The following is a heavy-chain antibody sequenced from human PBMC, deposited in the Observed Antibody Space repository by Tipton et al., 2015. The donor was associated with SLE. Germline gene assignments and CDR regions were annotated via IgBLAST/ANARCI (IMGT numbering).Heavy chain of an antibody. CDR1: GGSISSHF. D-gene: IGHD1-1*01. CDR2: RFHDGNI. V-gene: IGHV4-59*11. CDR3: ARGREWNWSPYYMDV. Sequence: TLSLTCIVSGGSISSHFWSWIRQPPGKGLEWIAYRFHDGNINYNPSLKTRLTMSVDTSRDQFSLTLNSVTAADTGIYYCARGREWNWSPYYMDVWGKGTTVTVSS. J-gene: IGHJ6*03.